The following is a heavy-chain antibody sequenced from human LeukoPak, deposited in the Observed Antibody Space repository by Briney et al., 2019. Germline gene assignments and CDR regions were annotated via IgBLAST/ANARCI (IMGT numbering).Heavy chain of an antibody. V-gene: IGHV3-23*01. J-gene: IGHJ6*03. CDR2: ISGSGGST. CDR3: AKSYYDILTGYYVRYYYYYYMDV. D-gene: IGHD3-9*01. Sequence: QPGGSLRLSCAASGFTFSSYAMSWVRQAPGKGLEWVSAISGSGGSTYYADSVKGRFTISRDNSKNTLYLQVNSLRAEDTAVYYCAKSYYDILTGYYVRYYYYYYMDVWGKGTTVTVSS. CDR1: GFTFSSYA.